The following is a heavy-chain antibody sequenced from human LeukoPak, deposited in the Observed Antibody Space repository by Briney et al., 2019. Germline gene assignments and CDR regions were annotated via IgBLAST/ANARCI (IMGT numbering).Heavy chain of an antibody. V-gene: IGHV4-59*01. D-gene: IGHD6-19*01. CDR3: ARVGSSGHYYFDY. Sequence: SETLSLTCTVSGGSISSYYWSWIRQPPGKGLEWIGYIYYSGSTNYNPSLKSRVTISVDTSKNQFSLKLSSVTAADTAVYYCARVGSSGHYYFDYWGQGTLVTVSS. J-gene: IGHJ4*02. CDR1: GGSISSYY. CDR2: IYYSGST.